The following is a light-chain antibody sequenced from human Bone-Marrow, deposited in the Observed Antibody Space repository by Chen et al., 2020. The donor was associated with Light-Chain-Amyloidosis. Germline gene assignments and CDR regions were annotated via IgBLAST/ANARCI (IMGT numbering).Light chain of an antibody. CDR1: SSDVGDYKY. V-gene: IGLV2-8*01. Sequence: QSALAQPPSASGSPGQSVTIPRAGTSSDVGDYKYVSWYQQHPGKAPKLMIYEVSKRPSGVPDRFSGSKSGNTASLTVSGLQAEDEADYYCSSYAGSNNFVFGTGTKVTVL. CDR2: EVS. J-gene: IGLJ1*01. CDR3: SSYAGSNNFV.